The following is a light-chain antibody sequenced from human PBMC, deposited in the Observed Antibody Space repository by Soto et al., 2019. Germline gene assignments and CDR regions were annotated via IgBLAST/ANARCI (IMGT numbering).Light chain of an antibody. V-gene: IGKV1-9*01. CDR3: QHLYAYPLD. CDR1: QGISSS. Sequence: DIQLTQSPSFLSASVGDRVTITCRASQGISSSLAWYQQKPGKAPNLLIYAASTLQTGVPSRFSGSGFGTEFTLTISSLQPEDFATYYCQHLYAYPLDFGQGTRLDIK. CDR2: AAS. J-gene: IGKJ5*01.